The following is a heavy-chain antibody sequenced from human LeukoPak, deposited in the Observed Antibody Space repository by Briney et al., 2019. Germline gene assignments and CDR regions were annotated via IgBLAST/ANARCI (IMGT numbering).Heavy chain of an antibody. CDR1: GFTFGSYE. V-gene: IGHV3-48*03. J-gene: IGHJ3*02. CDR3: AREDGMIVVRDAFDI. CDR2: ISSSGSTI. Sequence: GGSLRLSCAASGFTFGSYEMNWVRQAPGKGLEWVSYISSSGSTIYYADSVKGRFTISRDNAKNSLYLQMNSLRAEDTAVYYCAREDGMIVVRDAFDIWGQGTMVTVSS. D-gene: IGHD3-22*01.